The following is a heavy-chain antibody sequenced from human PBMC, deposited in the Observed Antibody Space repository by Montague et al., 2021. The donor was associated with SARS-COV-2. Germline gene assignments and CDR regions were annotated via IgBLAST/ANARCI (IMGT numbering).Heavy chain of an antibody. CDR2: IYTSGST. Sequence: TLSLTCTVYGGSISSGSYYWSWIRQPAGKGLEWIGRIYTSGSTYYNPSLKSRVTISVDTSKNQFSLKLSSVTAADTAVYYCASLSWLRGACDIWGQGTMVTVSS. V-gene: IGHV4-61*02. CDR1: GGSISSGSYY. CDR3: ASLSWLRGACDI. J-gene: IGHJ3*02. D-gene: IGHD5-12*01.